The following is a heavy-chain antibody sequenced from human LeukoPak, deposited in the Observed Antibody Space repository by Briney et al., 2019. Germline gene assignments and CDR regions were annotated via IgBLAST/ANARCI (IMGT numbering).Heavy chain of an antibody. D-gene: IGHD5-18*01. CDR2: INHSGST. Sequence: SETLSLTCAVYGGSFSGYYWGWIRQPPGKGLEWIGEINHSGSTNYNPSLKSRVTISVDTSKNQFSLKLSSVTAADTAVYYCARPSRGYSYGYYGYWGQGTLVTVSS. CDR3: ARPSRGYSYGYYGY. J-gene: IGHJ4*02. CDR1: GGSFSGYY. V-gene: IGHV4-34*01.